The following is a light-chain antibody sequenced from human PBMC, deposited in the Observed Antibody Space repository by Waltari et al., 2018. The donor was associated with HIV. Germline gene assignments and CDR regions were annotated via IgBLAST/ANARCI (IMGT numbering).Light chain of an antibody. J-gene: IGLJ1*01. CDR3: SSYTRDSLFV. CDR2: EVN. V-gene: IGLV2-14*01. Sequence: SALTQPASVSGSPGQSITISCTGTSSDLGTYNFVSWYQHHPGKAPKLLIYEVNSLPSGVSNRFSVSKSGNTASLTISGLQADDEAYYSCSSYTRDSLFVFGTGTTVTVL. CDR1: SSDLGTYNF.